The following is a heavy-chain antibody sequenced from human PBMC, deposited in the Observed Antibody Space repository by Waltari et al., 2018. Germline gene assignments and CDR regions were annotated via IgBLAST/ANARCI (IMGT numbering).Heavy chain of an antibody. V-gene: IGHV1-8*03. Sequence: QVQLVQSGAEVKKPGASVKVSCKASGYTFTSYDINWVRQATGQGLEWMGWMNPNSGNTGYAQKFQGRVTITRNTSISTAYMELSSLRSEDTAVYYCARGPITIFGVVIGAFDIWGQGTMVTVSS. CDR3: ARGPITIFGVVIGAFDI. J-gene: IGHJ3*02. CDR1: GYTFTSYD. CDR2: MNPNSGNT. D-gene: IGHD3-3*01.